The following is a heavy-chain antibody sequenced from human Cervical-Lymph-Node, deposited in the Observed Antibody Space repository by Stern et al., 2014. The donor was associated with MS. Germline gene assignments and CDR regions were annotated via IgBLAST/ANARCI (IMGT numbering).Heavy chain of an antibody. J-gene: IGHJ3*02. CDR2: LYYSGST. CDR1: GGSISSGGYY. CDR3: AREEQQLDAFDI. V-gene: IGHV4-31*03. D-gene: IGHD6-13*01. Sequence: QVQLQESGPGLVKPSQTLSLTCTVSGGSISSGGYYWSWIRQHPGKGLEWIGDLYYSGSTYYNPSLKSRVTISVDTSKNQFALKLSSVTAADTAVYYCAREEQQLDAFDIWGQGTMVTVSS.